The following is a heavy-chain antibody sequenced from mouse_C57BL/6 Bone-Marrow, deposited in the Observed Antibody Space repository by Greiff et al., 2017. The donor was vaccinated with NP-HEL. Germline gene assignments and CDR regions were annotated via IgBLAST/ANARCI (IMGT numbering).Heavy chain of an antibody. V-gene: IGHV1-5*01. CDR1: GYTFTSYW. CDR3: TRDGYGSSYGFAY. J-gene: IGHJ3*01. Sequence: VHVKQSGTVLARPGASVKMSCKTSGYTFTSYWMHWVKQRPGQGLEWIGAIYPGNSDTSYNQKFKGKAKLTAVTSASTAYMELSSLTNEDSAVYYCTRDGYGSSYGFAYWGQGTLVTVSA. CDR2: IYPGNSDT. D-gene: IGHD1-1*01.